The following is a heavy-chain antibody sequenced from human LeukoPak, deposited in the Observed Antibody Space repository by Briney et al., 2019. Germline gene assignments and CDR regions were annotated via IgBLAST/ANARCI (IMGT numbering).Heavy chain of an antibody. D-gene: IGHD3-10*01. CDR3: ARAYGSGSYHNWFDP. Sequence: GESLKISCKGSGYSFTSFWIAWVRQMPGKGLECMGIIYPGDSDTRYSPSFQGQVTISADKSISTAYLQWSSLKASDTAMYYCARAYGSGSYHNWFDPWGQGTLVTVSS. V-gene: IGHV5-51*01. CDR2: IYPGDSDT. CDR1: GYSFTSFW. J-gene: IGHJ5*02.